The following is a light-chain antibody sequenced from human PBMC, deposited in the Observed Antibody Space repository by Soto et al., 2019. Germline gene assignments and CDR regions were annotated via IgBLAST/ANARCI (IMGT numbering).Light chain of an antibody. CDR1: QNVFNN. J-gene: IGKJ4*01. CDR2: AAS. Sequence: EIVVTQSPVTLSVSPGETATLSCRASQNVFNNLAWYQVKSGQAPRLLIYAASTRATGIPVRFSGSGSGTDFILTINSLQSEDFALYYCQQYNKLLTFGGGTKVEIK. CDR3: QQYNKLLT. V-gene: IGKV3-15*01.